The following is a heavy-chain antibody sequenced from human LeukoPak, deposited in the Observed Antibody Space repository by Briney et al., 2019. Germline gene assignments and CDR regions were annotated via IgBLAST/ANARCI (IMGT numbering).Heavy chain of an antibody. CDR1: GGSISSSTYY. V-gene: IGHV4-39*07. CDR2: IHYSGRF. CDR3: ARVLGSGSYRSPSRAYNWFDP. Sequence: SETLSLTCTVSGGSISSSTYYWGRIRQPPGKGLEWIGSIHYSGRFYYNPSLKSRVIISVATSKNQFSLNLSSVTAADTAVYYCARVLGSGSYRSPSRAYNWFDPWGQGTLVTVSS. D-gene: IGHD3-10*01. J-gene: IGHJ5*02.